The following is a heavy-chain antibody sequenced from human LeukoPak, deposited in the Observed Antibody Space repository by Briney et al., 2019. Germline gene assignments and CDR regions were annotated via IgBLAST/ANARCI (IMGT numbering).Heavy chain of an antibody. Sequence: ASVKVSCKASGYTFTIYGISWVRQAPGQGLEWMGWISAYNGNTNYAQKFQGRVTITADESTSTAYMELSSLRSEDTAVYYCARGDGDYVPDYWGQGTLATVSS. CDR1: GYTFTIYG. V-gene: IGHV1-18*01. D-gene: IGHD4-17*01. CDR3: ARGDGDYVPDY. CDR2: ISAYNGNT. J-gene: IGHJ4*02.